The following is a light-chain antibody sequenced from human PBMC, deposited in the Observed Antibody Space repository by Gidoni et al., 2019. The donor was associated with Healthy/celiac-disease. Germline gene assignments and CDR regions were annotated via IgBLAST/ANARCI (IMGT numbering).Light chain of an antibody. J-gene: IGLJ1*01. V-gene: IGLV2-14*01. CDR2: EVS. CDR1: SSDVGCYNY. Sequence: QSALTQPASVSGSPGQSITISCPGTSSDVGCYNYVSWYQQHPGKAPKLMIYEVSNRPSGVPDRFSGSKSGNTASLTISGLQAEDEADYYCSSYTSSSTPYVFGTRTKVTVL. CDR3: SSYTSSSTPYV.